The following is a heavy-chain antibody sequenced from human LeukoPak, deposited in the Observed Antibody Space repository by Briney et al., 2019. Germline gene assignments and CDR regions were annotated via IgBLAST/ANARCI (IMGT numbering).Heavy chain of an antibody. CDR2: IYHSGST. J-gene: IGHJ6*02. CDR1: GSSISSGGYS. V-gene: IGHV4-30-2*01. CDR3: ARETYYYGMDV. Sequence: SETLSLTCAVSGSSISSGGYSWSWIRQPPGKGLEWIGYIYHSGSTYYNPSLKSRVTISVDRSKNQFSLKLSSVTAADTAVYYCARETYYYGMDVWGQGTTVTVSS.